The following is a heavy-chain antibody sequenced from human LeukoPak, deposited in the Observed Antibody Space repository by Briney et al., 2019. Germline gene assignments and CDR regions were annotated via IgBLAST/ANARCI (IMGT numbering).Heavy chain of an antibody. Sequence: PSQTLSLTCTVSGGSISSGGYYWSWIRQHPGKGLEWIGYIYYSGSTYYNPSLKSRVTISVDTSKNQFSLKLSSVTAAGTAVYYCASGTVVPWYFDLWGRGTLVTVSS. V-gene: IGHV4-31*03. CDR1: GGSISSGGYY. CDR2: IYYSGST. CDR3: ASGTVVPWYFDL. J-gene: IGHJ2*01. D-gene: IGHD4-23*01.